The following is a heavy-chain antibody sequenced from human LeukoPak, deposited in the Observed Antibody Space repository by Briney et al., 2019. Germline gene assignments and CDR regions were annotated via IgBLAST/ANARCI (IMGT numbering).Heavy chain of an antibody. Sequence: PSETQSLTCAVSGGSISSGGYSWSWIRQPPGKGLEWIGYIYHSGSTCYNPSLKSRVTISVDTSKNQFSLKLSSETAADTAVYYCARGYSSGWVDYWGQGTLVTVSS. CDR2: IYHSGST. J-gene: IGHJ4*02. V-gene: IGHV4-30-2*01. CDR1: GGSISSGGYS. D-gene: IGHD6-19*01. CDR3: ARGYSSGWVDY.